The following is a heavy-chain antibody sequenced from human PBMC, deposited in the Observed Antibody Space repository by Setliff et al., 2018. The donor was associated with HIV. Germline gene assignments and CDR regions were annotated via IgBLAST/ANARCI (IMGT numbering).Heavy chain of an antibody. CDR2: IIPILGIA. Sequence: GASVKVSCKASGGTFSSYAISWVRQAPGQGLEWMGGIIPILGIANYAQKFQGRVTITTDESTSTAYMELSSLRSEDTAVYSCARERRYCSGGSCSKLFDYWGQGTLVTVSS. J-gene: IGHJ4*02. CDR3: ARERRYCSGGSCSKLFDY. CDR1: GGTFSSYA. V-gene: IGHV1-69*10. D-gene: IGHD2-15*01.